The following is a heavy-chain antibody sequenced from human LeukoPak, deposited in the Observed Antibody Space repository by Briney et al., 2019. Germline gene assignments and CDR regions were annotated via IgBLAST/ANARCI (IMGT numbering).Heavy chain of an antibody. CDR2: IYYSGST. J-gene: IGHJ4*02. D-gene: IGHD2-2*01. CDR3: ARGGPLGYCSSSSCYVVDY. V-gene: IGHV4-30-4*01. Sequence: SETLSLTCTVSGGSISSGDYYWSWVRQSPGKGLEWIGYIYYSGSTFYNPSLRSRVTISVDTSKNQFSLKLNSVTAADTAVYYCARGGPLGYCSSSSCYVVDYWGQGTLVTVSS. CDR1: GGSISSGDYY.